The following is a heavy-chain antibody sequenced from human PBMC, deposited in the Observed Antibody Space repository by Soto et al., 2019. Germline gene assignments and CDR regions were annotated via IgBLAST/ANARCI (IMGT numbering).Heavy chain of an antibody. CDR2: ISAYNGDT. CDR1: GYTFNEHG. CDR3: AKDRPRLTQQFNGVS. Sequence: ASVKVSCKASGYTFNEHGFSWVRQGPGQGLEWLGWISAYNGDTDYAQKFQGRVTLTTDSSTSTAYMELRSLRSDDTAVYYCAKDRPRLTQQFNGVSWGQGTLVTAPQ. V-gene: IGHV1-18*01. D-gene: IGHD2-8*01. J-gene: IGHJ5*02.